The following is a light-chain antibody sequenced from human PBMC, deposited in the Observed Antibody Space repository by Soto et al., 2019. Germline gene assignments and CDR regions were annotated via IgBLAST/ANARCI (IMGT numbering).Light chain of an antibody. CDR1: QSVSSTY. J-gene: IGKJ4*01. V-gene: IGKV3-20*01. Sequence: EIVLTQSPGTLSLSPGERAALSCRASQSVSSTYLAWYQQKPGQAPRLLIYGASSRATGIPDRFSGSGSGTDFTLTISRREPEDFAVYYCQQHGSSQTFGGGTK. CDR3: QQHGSSQT. CDR2: GAS.